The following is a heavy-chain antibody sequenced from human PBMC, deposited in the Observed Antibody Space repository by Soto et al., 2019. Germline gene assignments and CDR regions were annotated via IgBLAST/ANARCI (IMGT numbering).Heavy chain of an antibody. D-gene: IGHD2-8*01. V-gene: IGHV4-59*08. J-gene: IGHJ5*02. CDR1: GASISSVH. Sequence: QVQLQESGPGLVKPSETLSLTCSVSGASISSVHWSWIRQSPGKGLEWIGYIYHSGITYYNPSLQSRVTISVDTSKYVFSLDLSFVTAADTAVYYCAGLNGFSWVDPWGQGILVTVSS. CDR3: AGLNGFSWVDP. CDR2: IYHSGIT.